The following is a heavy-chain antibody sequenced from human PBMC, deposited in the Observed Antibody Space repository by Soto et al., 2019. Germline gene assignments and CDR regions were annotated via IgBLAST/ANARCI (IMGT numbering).Heavy chain of an antibody. CDR3: GKGGDIVVVTATLDH. CDR1: GYTFPNYY. Sequence: QVQLVQSGAEVKKPGASVKVSCRASGYTFPNYYMHWVRQAPGQGLEWMGIIKPTGGGTTYAQKFLGRPTRTSDTSSRTLHVVLMNLRSSDMAVYYCGKGGDIVVVTATLDHWGQGNLVNASS. V-gene: IGHV1-46*01. J-gene: IGHJ5*02. CDR2: IKPTGGGT. D-gene: IGHD2-21*02.